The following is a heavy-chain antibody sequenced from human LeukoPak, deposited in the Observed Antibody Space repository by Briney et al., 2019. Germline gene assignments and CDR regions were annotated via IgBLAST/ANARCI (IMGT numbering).Heavy chain of an antibody. CDR3: TTGGRRYFDWLNY. J-gene: IGHJ4*02. D-gene: IGHD3-9*01. V-gene: IGHV3-15*01. CDR1: GFTFSSYG. CDR2: IKSKTDGGTT. Sequence: GRSLRLSCAASGFTFSSYGMHWVRQAPGKGLEWVGRIKSKTDGGTTDYAAPVKGRFTISRDDSKNTLYLQMNSLKTEDTAVYYCTTGGRRYFDWLNYWGQGTLVTVSS.